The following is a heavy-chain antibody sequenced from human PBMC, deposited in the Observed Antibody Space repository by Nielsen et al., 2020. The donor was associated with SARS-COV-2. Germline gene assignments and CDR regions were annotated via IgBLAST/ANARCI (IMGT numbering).Heavy chain of an antibody. Sequence: GESLKISCQGSGSSFTSYWIGWVRQMPGKGLEWMGIIYPGDSDTRYSPSFQGQVTISADKSISTAYLQWSSLKDSDTAMYYCARRAGPRNFDIWGQGTMVTVSS. J-gene: IGHJ3*02. CDR2: IYPGDSDT. V-gene: IGHV5-51*01. CDR3: ARRAGPRNFDI. CDR1: GSSFTSYW.